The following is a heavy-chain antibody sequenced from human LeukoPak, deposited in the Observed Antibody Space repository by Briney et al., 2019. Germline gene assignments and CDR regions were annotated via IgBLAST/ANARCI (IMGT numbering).Heavy chain of an antibody. V-gene: IGHV3-7*01. Sequence: GGSLRLSCAASGFTLSSYWMSWVRQAPGKGLEWVANIKQDGSEKYYVDSVKGRFTIFRDNTKNSLYRQMNSLRAEDTAVYYCARVGATIEYFDYWGQGSLVTVSS. D-gene: IGHD5-12*01. CDR3: ARVGATIEYFDY. CDR2: IKQDGSEK. CDR1: GFTLSSYW. J-gene: IGHJ4*02.